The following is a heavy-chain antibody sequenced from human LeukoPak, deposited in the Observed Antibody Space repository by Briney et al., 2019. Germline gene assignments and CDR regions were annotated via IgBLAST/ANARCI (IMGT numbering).Heavy chain of an antibody. CDR3: ARGSSGWSRYFDY. CDR1: GDSISSSHW. V-gene: IGHV4-4*02. D-gene: IGHD6-19*01. J-gene: IGHJ4*02. Sequence: SGTLSLTCAVSGDSISSSHWWNWVRQPPGKGLEWIGEMDDSGSTNYNPSLKTRIIISIDRSKNQFSLKLTSVTAADTAVYYCARGSSGWSRYFDYWGQGILVTVSS. CDR2: MDDSGST.